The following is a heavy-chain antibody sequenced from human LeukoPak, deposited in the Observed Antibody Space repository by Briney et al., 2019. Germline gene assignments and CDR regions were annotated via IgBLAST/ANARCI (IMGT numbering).Heavy chain of an antibody. D-gene: IGHD3-3*02. CDR1: GGSFRGYY. CDR2: INHSGST. Sequence: SETLSLTCAVYGGSFRGYYWSWIRQPPGKGLEWIGEINHSGSTNYNPSLKSRVTISVDTSKNQFSLKLSSVTAADTAVYYCARGETFLEWLIHDYWGQGTLVTVSS. J-gene: IGHJ4*02. V-gene: IGHV4-34*01. CDR3: ARGETFLEWLIHDY.